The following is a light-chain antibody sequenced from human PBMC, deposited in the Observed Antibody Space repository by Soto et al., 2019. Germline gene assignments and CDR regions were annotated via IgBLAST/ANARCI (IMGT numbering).Light chain of an antibody. CDR2: GAS. CDR3: QQFDDSVT. V-gene: IGKV3D-15*01. Sequence: IVVTQSPDTLSLSPGERVTLSVRASQSVSSNLAWYQQKPGQAPRLLMYGASDRATGTPGRFSGSGSGTDFTLTISGLEPEDSAVYYCQQFDDSVTFGQGTRLEI. CDR1: QSVSSN. J-gene: IGKJ5*01.